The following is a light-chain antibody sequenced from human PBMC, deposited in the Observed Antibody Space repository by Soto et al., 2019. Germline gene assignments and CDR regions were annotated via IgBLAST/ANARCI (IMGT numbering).Light chain of an antibody. CDR3: SSYSISTAYL. J-gene: IGLJ1*01. CDR1: SSDVGGSNF. V-gene: IGLV2-14*01. CDR2: EVS. Sequence: QSALTQPASVSDSPGQSITISCTGTSSDVGGSNFVSWYQLHPGKAPKLMVFEVSNRPSGVSYRFSGSKSGNTASLTISGLQAEDEADYFCSSYSISTAYLFGSGTKVTVL.